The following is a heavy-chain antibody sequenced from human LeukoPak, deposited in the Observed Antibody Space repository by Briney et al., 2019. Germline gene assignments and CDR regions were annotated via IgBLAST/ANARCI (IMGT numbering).Heavy chain of an antibody. CDR3: ARRMWTAAAEPGNFDY. J-gene: IGHJ4*02. Sequence: ASVKVSCKASGYTFTGYYMHWVRQAPGQGLEWMGRINPNSGGTNYAQKFQGRVTMTRDTSISTAYMELSRLRSDATAVYYCARRMWTAAAEPGNFDYWGQGTLVTVSS. CDR2: INPNSGGT. CDR1: GYTFTGYY. V-gene: IGHV1-2*06. D-gene: IGHD6-13*01.